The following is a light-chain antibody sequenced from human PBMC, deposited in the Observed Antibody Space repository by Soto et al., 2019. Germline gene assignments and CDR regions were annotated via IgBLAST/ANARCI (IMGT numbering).Light chain of an antibody. CDR1: QSISIS. CDR2: VAS. J-gene: IGKJ2*01. V-gene: IGKV1-39*01. Sequence: DIQMTLSLSSLSASVGDTVTITCRASQSISISLSWYQQKPGKAPKFLIYVASTLQRGVPSRFSGSGSGTDFTLTISSLQPEDVATYYCQQTFSPPYTFGQGTKLEIK. CDR3: QQTFSPPYT.